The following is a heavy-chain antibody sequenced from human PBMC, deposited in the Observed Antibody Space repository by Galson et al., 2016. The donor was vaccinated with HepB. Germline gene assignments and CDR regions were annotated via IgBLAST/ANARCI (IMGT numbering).Heavy chain of an antibody. CDR3: ASVPISGTTFDD. CDR2: IYHSGTT. Sequence: TLSLTCAVSGGSIVSGDYSWSWIRQRPGKGLEWIGYIYHSGTTFYNPSLRSRVTISMDRPKNQFPLSLTSVTVADTAVYYCASVPISGTTFDDWGPGTLVTVSS. D-gene: IGHD1-14*01. V-gene: IGHV4-30-2*01. J-gene: IGHJ1*01. CDR1: GGSIVSGDYS.